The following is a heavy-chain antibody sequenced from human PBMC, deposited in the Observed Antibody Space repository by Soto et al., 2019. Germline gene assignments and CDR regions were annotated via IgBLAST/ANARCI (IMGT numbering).Heavy chain of an antibody. CDR2: IKMDASEK. CDR1: GFPFGYYW. V-gene: IGHV3-7*01. D-gene: IGHD3-10*01. CDR3: ARDSEYGSVNSVNHYLDF. J-gene: IGHJ4*01. Sequence: EVQLVESGGGLVQPGGSLRLSCVASGFPFGYYWMSCVRQAPGKGLEWLATIKMDASEKKYVDSVKGRFTMSRDNAKNSLYLQMDSLRTEDTAVYYCARDSEYGSVNSVNHYLDFWGHGTLVTVSS.